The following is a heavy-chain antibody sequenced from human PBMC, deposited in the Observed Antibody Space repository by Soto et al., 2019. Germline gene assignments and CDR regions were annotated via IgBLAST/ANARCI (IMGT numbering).Heavy chain of an antibody. Sequence: QLQLQESGSGLVKPSQTLSLTCAVSGGSISSGGYSWSWIRQPPGKGLEWIGYIYHSGSTYYNPYLNRQVTVSVDSYKNQFSLKLSSVTAADTAVYYCARARGCSGGSCYSTGYNWFDPWGQGTLVTVSS. V-gene: IGHV4-30-2*01. CDR1: GGSISSGGYS. J-gene: IGHJ5*02. CDR2: IYHSGST. CDR3: ARARGCSGGSCYSTGYNWFDP. D-gene: IGHD2-15*01.